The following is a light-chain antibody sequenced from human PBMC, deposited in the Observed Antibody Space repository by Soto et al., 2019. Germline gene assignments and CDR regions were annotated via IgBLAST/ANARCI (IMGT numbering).Light chain of an antibody. V-gene: IGKV3-20*01. CDR1: QSVSSSY. CDR2: GAS. Sequence: EIVLTQSPGTLSLSPGERATLSCRASQSVSSSYLAWYQQKPGQGPRLFIYGASSRATGIPDRFGGSGSGTDFTLTISRLEPEDFAVYYCQQYGSSPWTFGQGTKVDIK. J-gene: IGKJ1*01. CDR3: QQYGSSPWT.